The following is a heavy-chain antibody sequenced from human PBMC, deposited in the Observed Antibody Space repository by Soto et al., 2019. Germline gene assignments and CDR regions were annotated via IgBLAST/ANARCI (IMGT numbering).Heavy chain of an antibody. J-gene: IGHJ3*01. CDR1: GDSISGSSSC. D-gene: IGHD3-3*01. CDR2: IHYKGKT. CDR3: ARYRNFVFGDDAFDV. V-gene: IGHV4-39*01. Sequence: QLQLQESGPGLVKPSEPLSLPCSVSGDSISGSSSCWGWVRQPPGRGLESIGAIHYKGKTHYNPSLKSRVTSSVDTSRSQFSLELTSVNAADTATYYCARYRNFVFGDDAFDVWGQGTMFAVSS.